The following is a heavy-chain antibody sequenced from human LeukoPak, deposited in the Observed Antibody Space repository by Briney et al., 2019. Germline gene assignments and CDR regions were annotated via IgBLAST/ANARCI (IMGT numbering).Heavy chain of an antibody. CDR3: ARGPDFWYSRYGMDV. CDR2: INHSGST. V-gene: IGHV4-31*03. Sequence: SQTLSLTCTVSGGSISSGGYYWSWIRQHPGKGLEWIGEINHSGSTNYNPSLKSRVTISVDTSKNQFSLKLSSVTAADTAVYYCARGPDFWYSRYGMDVWGQGTTVTVSS. CDR1: GGSISSGGYY. D-gene: IGHD3-3*01. J-gene: IGHJ6*02.